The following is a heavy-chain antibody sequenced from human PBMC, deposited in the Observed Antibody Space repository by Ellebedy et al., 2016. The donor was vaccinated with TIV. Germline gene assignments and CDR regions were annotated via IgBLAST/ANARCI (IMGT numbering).Heavy chain of an antibody. Sequence: GESLKISCAASGFTFSSYWMHWVRQDPGKGLVRVSRINSDGTRTSYADSVKGRFTISRDNAKNTLYLQMNSLRAEDTAVYYCARDRPSSTVVIPAPALGDWGQGTLVTVSS. J-gene: IGHJ4*02. CDR3: ARDRPSSTVVIPAPALGD. D-gene: IGHD4-23*01. V-gene: IGHV3-74*01. CDR2: INSDGTRT. CDR1: GFTFSSYW.